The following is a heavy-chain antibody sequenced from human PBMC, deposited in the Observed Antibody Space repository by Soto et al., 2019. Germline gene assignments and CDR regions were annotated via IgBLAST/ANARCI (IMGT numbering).Heavy chain of an antibody. V-gene: IGHV4-39*01. CDR2: IYYSGST. CDR1: GGSISSSSYY. Sequence: SETLSLTCTVSGGSISSSSYYWGWIRQPPGKGLEWIGSIYYSGSTYYNPSLKSRVTISVDTSKNQFSLKLSSVTAAGTAVYYCASYSPELWFGELSWFDPWGQGTLVTVS. D-gene: IGHD3-10*01. J-gene: IGHJ5*02. CDR3: ASYSPELWFGELSWFDP.